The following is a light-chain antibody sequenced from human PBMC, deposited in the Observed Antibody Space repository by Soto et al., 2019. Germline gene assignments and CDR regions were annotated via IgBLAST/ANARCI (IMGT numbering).Light chain of an antibody. CDR1: QSVSSD. J-gene: IGKJ1*01. V-gene: IGKV3-15*01. Sequence: VVTQSPATLSVFPGETATLSCRASQSVSSDLAWYQHRPGQSPRLLIYGASTRATGIPARFRGSGSGTEFRLTISSLQSEDFATCYCQQYNTWHQKMAFGRGTKVEIK. CDR3: QQYNTWHQKMA. CDR2: GAS.